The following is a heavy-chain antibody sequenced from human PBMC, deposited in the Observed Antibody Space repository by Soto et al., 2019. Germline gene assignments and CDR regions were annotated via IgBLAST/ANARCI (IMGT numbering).Heavy chain of an antibody. J-gene: IGHJ4*02. CDR3: ARDLAAGDH. CDR1: GYTFTHYY. CDR2: INPASGST. V-gene: IGHV1-46*01. D-gene: IGHD6-13*01. Sequence: QVQLVQSGAEVKKPGASVKVSCRTSGYTFTHYYINWVRQAPGQGLEWLGIINPASGSTNYAQDCQGRVTLTMDTSTTTVYMELSGLRAEDTAIFYCARDLAAGDHWGQGTLVTVSS.